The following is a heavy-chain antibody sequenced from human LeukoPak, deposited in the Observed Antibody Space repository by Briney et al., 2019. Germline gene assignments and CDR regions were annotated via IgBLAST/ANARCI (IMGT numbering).Heavy chain of an antibody. J-gene: IGHJ6*02. Sequence: PSETLSLTCTVSGGSISYYYWSWIRQSPGKGLEWIGYIYYSGTTNYNPSLKSRVTISVDTSKNQFSLRLRSVTAADTAVYYCAREDPQTTVPEGMDVWGQGTTVTVSS. CDR1: GGSISYYY. CDR3: AREDPQTTVPEGMDV. D-gene: IGHD4-17*01. V-gene: IGHV4-59*01. CDR2: IYYSGTT.